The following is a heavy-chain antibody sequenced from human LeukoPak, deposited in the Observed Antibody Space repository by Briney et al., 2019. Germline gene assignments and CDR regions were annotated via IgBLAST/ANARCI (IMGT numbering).Heavy chain of an antibody. V-gene: IGHV1-69*05. CDR3: TRLRDCSGGSCFHWFDP. CDR1: GGTFSSYA. D-gene: IGHD2-15*01. J-gene: IGHJ5*02. Sequence: ASVKVSCKASGGTFSSYAISWARQAPGQGLEWMGGIIPIFGTANYAQKFQGRVTITTDESTSTAYMELSSLRSEDTAVYYCTRLRDCSGGSCFHWFDPWGQGTLVTVSS. CDR2: IIPIFGTA.